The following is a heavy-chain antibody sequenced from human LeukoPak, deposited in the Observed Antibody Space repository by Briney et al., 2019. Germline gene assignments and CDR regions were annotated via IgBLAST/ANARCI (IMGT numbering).Heavy chain of an antibody. J-gene: IGHJ3*02. Sequence: ASVKVSCKASGYTFTGYYMHWVRQAPGQGLEWMGWINPNSGGTNYAQKFQGRVTMTRDTSISTAYMELSRLRSDDTAVYYCARYGSGLKLAFDIWGQGTMVTVSS. CDR1: GYTFTGYY. CDR3: ARYGSGLKLAFDI. CDR2: INPNSGGT. V-gene: IGHV1-2*02. D-gene: IGHD6-19*01.